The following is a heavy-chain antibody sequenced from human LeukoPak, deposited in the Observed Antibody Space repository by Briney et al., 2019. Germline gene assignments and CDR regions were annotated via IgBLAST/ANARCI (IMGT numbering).Heavy chain of an antibody. V-gene: IGHV4-31*03. CDR2: IYYSGST. CDR3: ARIYTIEPSYMDV. Sequence: SETLSLTCTVSGGSISSGGYYWSWIRQHPGKGLEWIGYIYYSGSTYYSPSLKSRVTISVDTSKNQFSLKLSSVTAADTAVYYCARIYTIEPSYMDVWGKGTTVTVSS. J-gene: IGHJ6*03. D-gene: IGHD3-9*01. CDR1: GGSISSGGYY.